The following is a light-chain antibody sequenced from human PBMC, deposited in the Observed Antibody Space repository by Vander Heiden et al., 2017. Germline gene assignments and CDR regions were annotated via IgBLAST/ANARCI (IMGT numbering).Light chain of an antibody. J-gene: IGLJ2*01. CDR1: SSDVGGYNY. Sequence: SALPHPPPASGSPGRSVTISCTGTSSDVGGYNYVSWYQQHPGKAPKLMIYEVSKRPSGVPDRFSGSKSGNTASLTVSGLQAEDEADYYCSSYAGSNNFVVFGGGTKLTVL. V-gene: IGLV2-8*01. CDR2: EVS. CDR3: SSYAGSNNFVV.